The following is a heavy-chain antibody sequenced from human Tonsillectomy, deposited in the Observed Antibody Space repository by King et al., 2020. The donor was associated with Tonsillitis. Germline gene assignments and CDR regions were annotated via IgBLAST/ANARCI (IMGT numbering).Heavy chain of an antibody. CDR2: ISYDGSKK. V-gene: IGHV3-33*05. J-gene: IGHJ6*02. CDR3: AKVLGSFDWLSPGYNYDMDV. Sequence: VQLVESGGGVVQPGRSLRLSCVASRLTFSQYGIHWVRQAPGKGLEWVAFISYDGSKKYYAESVKGRFTISRDNSKNTLYLQMNSLRAEDTALYYCAKVLGSFDWLSPGYNYDMDVWGQGTTVTVSS. CDR1: RLTFSQYG. D-gene: IGHD3-9*01.